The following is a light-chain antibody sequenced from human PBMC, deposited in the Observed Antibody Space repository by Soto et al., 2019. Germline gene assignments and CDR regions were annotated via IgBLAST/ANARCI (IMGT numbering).Light chain of an antibody. V-gene: IGKV3-11*01. J-gene: IGKJ5*01. CDR3: QQRSNRIT. CDR1: QSVTRNF. CDR2: DAS. Sequence: EIVLTQSPGTLSLSPGERAALSCRASQSVTRNFLAWYQQKPGQAPRLLIYDASYTATGIPARLSGSGSGTDFTLTISSLEPEDFAIYYCQQRSNRITFGQGTRLEIK.